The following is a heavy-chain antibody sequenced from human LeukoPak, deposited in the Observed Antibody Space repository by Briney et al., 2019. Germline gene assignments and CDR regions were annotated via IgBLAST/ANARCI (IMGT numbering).Heavy chain of an antibody. CDR2: ISAYNGNT. D-gene: IGHD1-1*01. Sequence: ASVKVSCKASGYTFTSYGISWVRQALGQGLEWMGWISAYNGNTNYAQKLQGRVTMTTDTSTSTAYMELRSLRSDDTAVYYCARDLGDGTLSGHDYWGQGTLVTVSS. CDR1: GYTFTSYG. V-gene: IGHV1-18*01. CDR3: ARDLGDGTLSGHDY. J-gene: IGHJ4*02.